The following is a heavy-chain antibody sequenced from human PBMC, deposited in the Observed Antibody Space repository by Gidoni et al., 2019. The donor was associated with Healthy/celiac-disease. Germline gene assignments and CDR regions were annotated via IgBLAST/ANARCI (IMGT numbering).Heavy chain of an antibody. V-gene: IGHV4-4*07. CDR1: GGSISSYY. J-gene: IGHJ5*02. CDR2: IYTRGST. D-gene: IGHD3-10*01. CDR3: AREGPLYGSRWFDP. Sequence: QVQLQESGPGLVKPSETLSLTCTVSGGSISSYYWSWIRQPAGKGLEWIGRIYTRGSTNYNPSLKSRVTMSVDTSKNQFSLKLSSVTAADTAVYYCAREGPLYGSRWFDPWGQGTLVTVSS.